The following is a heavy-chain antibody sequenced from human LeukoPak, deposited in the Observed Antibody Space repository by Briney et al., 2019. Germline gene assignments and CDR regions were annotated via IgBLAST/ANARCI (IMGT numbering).Heavy chain of an antibody. V-gene: IGHV4-61*02. CDR2: IYTSGST. Sequence: SQTLSLTCTVSGGSISSGSYYWSWIRQPAGKGLEWIGRIYTSGSTNYNPSLKSRVTISVDTSKNQFSLKLSSVTAADTAVYYCARDRTYCGGDCEPSPPAFDTWGQGTMVTVSS. J-gene: IGHJ3*02. CDR3: ARDRTYCGGDCEPSPPAFDT. CDR1: GGSISSGSYY. D-gene: IGHD2-21*02.